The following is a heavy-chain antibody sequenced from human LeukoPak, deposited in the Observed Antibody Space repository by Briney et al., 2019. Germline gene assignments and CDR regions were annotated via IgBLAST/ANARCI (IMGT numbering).Heavy chain of an antibody. CDR2: MNPNSGNT. CDR3: ARDAHYYDSSGNI. Sequence: ASVKVSCKASGYTFTSYDINWVRQATGQGLEWMGWMNPNSGNTGYAQKFQGRVTITADESTSTAYMELSSLRSEDTAVYYCARDAHYYDSSGNIWGQGTMVTVSS. D-gene: IGHD3-22*01. V-gene: IGHV1-8*01. CDR1: GYTFTSYD. J-gene: IGHJ3*02.